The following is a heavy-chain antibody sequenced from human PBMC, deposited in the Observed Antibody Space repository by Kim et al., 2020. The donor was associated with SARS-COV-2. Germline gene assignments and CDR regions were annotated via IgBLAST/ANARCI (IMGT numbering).Heavy chain of an antibody. J-gene: IGHJ4*02. D-gene: IGHD3-16*01. V-gene: IGHV3-7*01. Sequence: GGSLRLSCAASGFTFSNYWLGWVRQAPGKGLEWVANINQDGSLSQYVLSVEGRLTIPRDNAKNPLYLQMSSLRAEDTAVYYCARVLRLGGVETFDYWGQG. CDR1: GFTFSNYW. CDR3: ARVLRLGGVETFDY. CDR2: INQDGSLS.